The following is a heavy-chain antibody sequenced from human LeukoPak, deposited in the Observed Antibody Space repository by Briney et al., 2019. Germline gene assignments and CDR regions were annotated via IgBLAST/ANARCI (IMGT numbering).Heavy chain of an antibody. CDR3: ARGDYDSSGYCEV. CDR1: GFSFSDYS. CDR2: RSSSSYT. J-gene: IGHJ4*02. V-gene: IGHV3-11*05. Sequence: GGSLRLSCAASGFSFSDYSMSWIRQAPGKGLECISYRSSSSYTNYADSVKGRFTISRDNAKNSLYLQMNSLRAEDTAVYYCARGDYDSSGYCEVWGQGTLVTVSS. D-gene: IGHD3-22*01.